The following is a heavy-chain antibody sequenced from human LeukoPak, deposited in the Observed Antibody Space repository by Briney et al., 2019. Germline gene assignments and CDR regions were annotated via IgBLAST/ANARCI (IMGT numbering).Heavy chain of an antibody. D-gene: IGHD2-15*01. J-gene: IGHJ4*02. CDR3: ARGYVSGPAVG. V-gene: IGHV1-69*04. CDR2: IIPIFGIA. CDR1: GGTFSSYA. Sequence: ASVKVSCKASGGTFSSYAISWVRQAPGQGLEWMGRIIPIFGIANYAQKFQGRVTITADKSTSTAYMELSSLRSEDTAVYYCARGYVSGPAVGWGQGTLVSVSS.